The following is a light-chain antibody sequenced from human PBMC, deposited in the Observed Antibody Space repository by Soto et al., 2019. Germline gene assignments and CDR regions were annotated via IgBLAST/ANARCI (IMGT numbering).Light chain of an antibody. CDR3: LQFCSYPLP. V-gene: IGKV1-8*01. Sequence: AIRMTQSPSSFSASTGDRVTITCRASQGISSHLAWYQVRPGKAPRLLIYTASYLESGVPSSFSGSGSVTDFALLISCLEHEDFAVYYCLQFCSYPLPFGGGTKVEIK. CDR1: QGISSH. CDR2: TAS. J-gene: IGKJ4*02.